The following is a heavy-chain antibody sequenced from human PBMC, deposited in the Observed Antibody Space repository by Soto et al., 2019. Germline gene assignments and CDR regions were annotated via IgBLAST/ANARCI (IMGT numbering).Heavy chain of an antibody. CDR1: GFTFTSSA. J-gene: IGHJ5*02. CDR2: IVVGSGNT. Sequence: QMQLVQSGPEVKKPGTSVKVSCKASGFTFTSSAMQWVRQARGQRLEWIGWIVVGSGNTNYAQKFQARVTITRDMSTSTAYMELSSMRSDDTAVYYCAEDLDYYGSGTKNWFDPWGQGTLVPVSS. D-gene: IGHD3-10*01. V-gene: IGHV1-58*02. CDR3: AEDLDYYGSGTKNWFDP.